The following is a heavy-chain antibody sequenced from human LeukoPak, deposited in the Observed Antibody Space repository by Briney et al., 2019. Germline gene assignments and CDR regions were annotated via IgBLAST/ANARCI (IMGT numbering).Heavy chain of an antibody. CDR1: GFIFSTYS. Sequence: GGSLRLSCAASGFIFSTYSMNWVRQAPGKGLEWVSGISGSSASTYYADSVKGRFTISRDNSKNTLYVQMNSLGAEDTAVYYCAMGSYYFDYWGQGTLVTVSS. CDR2: ISGSSAST. J-gene: IGHJ4*02. V-gene: IGHV3-23*01. D-gene: IGHD3-10*01. CDR3: AMGSYYFDY.